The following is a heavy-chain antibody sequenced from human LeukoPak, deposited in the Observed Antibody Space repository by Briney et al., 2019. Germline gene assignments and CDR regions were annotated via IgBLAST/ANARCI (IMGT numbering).Heavy chain of an antibody. CDR1: GGSFSGYY. CDR2: INHSGST. V-gene: IGHV4-34*01. CDR3: ARRKDLTAFDI. J-gene: IGHJ3*02. Sequence: SETLSLTCAVYGGSFSGYYWSWIRQPPGKGLEWIGEINHSGSTNYNPSLKSRVTISVDTSKNQFSLKLSSVTAADTAVYYCARRKDLTAFDIWGQGTMVTVSS. D-gene: IGHD3/OR15-3a*01.